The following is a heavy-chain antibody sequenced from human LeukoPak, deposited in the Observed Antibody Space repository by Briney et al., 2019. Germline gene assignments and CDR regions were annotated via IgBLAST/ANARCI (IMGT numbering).Heavy chain of an antibody. Sequence: GGSLRLSCAASGFTFSSYWMHWVRQAPGKGLVWVSRINSDGSSTSYADSVKGRFTISRDNSKNTLYLQMNSLRAEDTAVYYCATSRYYDILTGYSAWGQGTLVTVSS. CDR3: ATSRYYDILTGYSA. CDR2: INSDGSST. CDR1: GFTFSSYW. J-gene: IGHJ4*02. V-gene: IGHV3-74*01. D-gene: IGHD3-9*01.